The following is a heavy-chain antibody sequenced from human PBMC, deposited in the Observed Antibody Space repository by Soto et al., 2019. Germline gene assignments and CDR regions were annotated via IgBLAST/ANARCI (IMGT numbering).Heavy chain of an antibody. CDR2: VHYSGST. Sequence: QVQLQESGPRVVKPSETLSLTCTVSGGSISGHYCSWIRQPPGKGLEWIGYVHYSGSTNYNPSLESRVSISVDTSKNQISLKLNSVTAADTAVYYCARHKWVKNWFDPWGQGTLVTVSS. CDR3: ARHKWVKNWFDP. D-gene: IGHD1-26*01. J-gene: IGHJ5*02. V-gene: IGHV4-59*08. CDR1: GGSISGHY.